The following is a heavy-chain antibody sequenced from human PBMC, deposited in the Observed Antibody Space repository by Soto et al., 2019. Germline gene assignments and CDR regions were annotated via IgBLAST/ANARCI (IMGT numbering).Heavy chain of an antibody. CDR3: AGTEAYDPGYFDL. Sequence: VQLLQSGAEVKKPGASVKVSCKASGYTFTGYYMHWVRQAPGQGLEWMGWINPNSGGTNYAQKFQGWVTMTRATAISTGYIELSRLRSDATAVYYCAGTEAYDPGYFDLWGSGTLVIVA. V-gene: IGHV1-2*04. CDR2: INPNSGGT. D-gene: IGHD3-22*01. CDR1: GYTFTGYY. J-gene: IGHJ2*01.